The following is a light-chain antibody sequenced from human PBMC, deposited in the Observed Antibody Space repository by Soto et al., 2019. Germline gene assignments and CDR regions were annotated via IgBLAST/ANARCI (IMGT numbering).Light chain of an antibody. CDR3: QQYNNWPPIT. Sequence: EIVLTQSPGTLSLSPGERATLSCRASVSVSSNLAWYQQKPGQAPRLLIYGASTRATGIPARFSGSGSGTEFTLTISSLQSEDFAVYYCQQYNNWPPITFGQGTRLEIK. V-gene: IGKV3-15*01. J-gene: IGKJ5*01. CDR2: GAS. CDR1: VSVSSN.